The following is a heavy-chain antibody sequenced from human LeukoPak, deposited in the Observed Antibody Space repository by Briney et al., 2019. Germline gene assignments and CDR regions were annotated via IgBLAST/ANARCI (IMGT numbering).Heavy chain of an antibody. J-gene: IGHJ6*02. D-gene: IGHD2-2*01. Sequence: SVKVSCKASGGTFSSYAISWVRQAPGQGLEWMGGIIPIFGTANYAQKFQGRVTITADESTSTAYMELSSLRSEDTAVYYCARDARYCSSTSCLYGMDVWGQGTTVTVSS. V-gene: IGHV1-69*13. CDR2: IIPIFGTA. CDR3: ARDARYCSSTSCLYGMDV. CDR1: GGTFSSYA.